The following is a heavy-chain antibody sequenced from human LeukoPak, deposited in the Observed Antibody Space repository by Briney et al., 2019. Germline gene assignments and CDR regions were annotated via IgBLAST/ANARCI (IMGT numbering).Heavy chain of an antibody. J-gene: IGHJ4*02. Sequence: GASVKVSCKASGYTFTGYYIHWVRRAPGQGLEWMGWINPKSGDTNYSQKFQGRVTMTRDTSISTAYMELSRLRSDDTAVYYCARGSIAAAGKEGFDYWGQGTLVTVSS. CDR3: ARGSIAAAGKEGFDY. CDR1: GYTFTGYY. D-gene: IGHD6-13*01. V-gene: IGHV1-2*02. CDR2: INPKSGDT.